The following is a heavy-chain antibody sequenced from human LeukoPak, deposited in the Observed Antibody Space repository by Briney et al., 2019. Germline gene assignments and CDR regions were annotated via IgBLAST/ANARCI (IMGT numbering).Heavy chain of an antibody. CDR2: ISGSGGST. D-gene: IGHD3-3*01. J-gene: IGHJ4*02. Sequence: QTGGSLRLSCAASGFTFSSYWMSWVRQAPGKGLEWVSAISGSGGSTYYAGSVKGRFTISRDNSKNTLYLQMNSLRAEDTAVYYCAKDVTIFGVVSLDYWGQGTLVTVSS. CDR3: AKDVTIFGVVSLDY. CDR1: GFTFSSYW. V-gene: IGHV3-23*01.